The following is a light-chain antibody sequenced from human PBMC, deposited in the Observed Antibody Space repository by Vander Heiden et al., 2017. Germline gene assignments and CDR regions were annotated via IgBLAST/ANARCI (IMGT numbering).Light chain of an antibody. CDR3: HQYDHWPPWT. CDR2: GAS. Sequence: EIVMTQSPAILSVSPGERATLSCRASQNVNNNLAWYQLKPGQAPRLLLYGASTRASGIPVRFSGSGSGTEFTLTITSLQSEDFAVYSCHQYDHWPPWTFSQGTKVEIK. CDR1: QNVNNN. J-gene: IGKJ1*01. V-gene: IGKV3-15*01.